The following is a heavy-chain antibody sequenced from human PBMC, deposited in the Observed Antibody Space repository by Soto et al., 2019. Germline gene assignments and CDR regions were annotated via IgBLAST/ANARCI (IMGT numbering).Heavy chain of an antibody. D-gene: IGHD1-26*01. Sequence: QVQLHESGPGLVKTSETLSLTCNVSGASIGSFYWSWIRQSAGKGLEWIGRVYSTGRATYNPALKCRVTIALDRSNNQISLEMKSVTAADTAVYFCARDLSGTGLDVWGRGTTVSVSS. CDR3: ARDLSGTGLDV. J-gene: IGHJ6*02. CDR1: GASIGSFY. CDR2: VYSTGRA. V-gene: IGHV4-4*07.